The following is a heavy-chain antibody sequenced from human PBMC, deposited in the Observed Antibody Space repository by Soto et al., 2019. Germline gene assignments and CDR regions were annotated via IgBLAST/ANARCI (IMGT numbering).Heavy chain of an antibody. D-gene: IGHD2-8*01. Sequence: PSETLSLTCVVSSYAISSGCFCSWLRQPPGKGLEGVGSIYHTGDTHYNPSLRSQVSMSIDTSKNHFSLRLTYLTAADTAVYFCARDTNSLDLWGQGILVTVSS. CDR1: SYAISSGCF. CDR2: IYHTGDT. CDR3: ARDTNSLDL. J-gene: IGHJ5*02. V-gene: IGHV4-38-2*02.